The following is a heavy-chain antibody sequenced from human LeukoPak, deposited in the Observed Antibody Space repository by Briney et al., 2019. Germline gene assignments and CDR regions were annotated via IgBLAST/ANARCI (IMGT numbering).Heavy chain of an antibody. J-gene: IGHJ4*02. V-gene: IGHV3-23*01. CDR2: ISGSGGST. CDR3: ARDYSSSLDY. D-gene: IGHD6-6*01. CDR1: GFTFSSYA. Sequence: PGGSLRLSCAASGFTFSSYAMSWVRQAPGKGLEWVSGISGSGGSTYYADSVKGRFTISRDSSKNTLYLQMNSLRAEDTAVYYCARDYSSSLDYWGQGTLVTVSS.